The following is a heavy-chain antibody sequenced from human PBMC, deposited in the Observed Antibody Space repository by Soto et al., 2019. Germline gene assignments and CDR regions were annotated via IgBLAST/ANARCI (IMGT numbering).Heavy chain of an antibody. V-gene: IGHV4-31*03. CDR1: GGSISSGGYY. Sequence: SETLSLTCTVSGGSISSGGYYWSWIRQHPGKGLEWVGYIYYSGSTYYNPSLKSRVTISVDTSKNQFSLKLSSVTAADTAVYYCARSPRGGYYFDYWGQGTLVTVSS. J-gene: IGHJ4*02. D-gene: IGHD3-22*01. CDR2: IYYSGST. CDR3: ARSPRGGYYFDY.